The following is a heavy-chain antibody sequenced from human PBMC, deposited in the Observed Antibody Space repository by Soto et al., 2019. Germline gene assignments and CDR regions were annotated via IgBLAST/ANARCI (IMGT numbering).Heavy chain of an antibody. CDR3: AQLALWFGEFGRGY. Sequence: EVFLSESGGGVTQPGGSLRLSCTAPGIKFIDSAMSWVRQAPGKGLEWVSSISNNGDATHYADSVKGRFHISRDNSEKTVFLERNSLRVEDTAVDFCAQLALWFGEFGRGYWGQGGLVNVSS. CDR1: GIKFIDSA. J-gene: IGHJ4*02. V-gene: IGHV3-23*01. CDR2: ISNNGDAT. D-gene: IGHD3-10*01.